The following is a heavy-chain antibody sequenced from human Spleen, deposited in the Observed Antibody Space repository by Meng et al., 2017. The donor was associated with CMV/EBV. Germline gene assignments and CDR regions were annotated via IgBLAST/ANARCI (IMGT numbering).Heavy chain of an antibody. V-gene: IGHV3-74*03. CDR3: ARGVAESLGWEMGY. J-gene: IGHJ4*02. D-gene: IGHD1-26*01. CDR1: GFTLRRYW. Sequence: VQLVESVGGLVRPGGSLRLSCAVSGFTLRRYWMHWVRQAPGKGLEWVSRIDSDGRDITYADSVRGRFTISRDDAKNTLYLQMNSLRVEDTAVYYCARGVAESLGWEMGYWGQGTLVTVSS. CDR2: IDSDGRDI.